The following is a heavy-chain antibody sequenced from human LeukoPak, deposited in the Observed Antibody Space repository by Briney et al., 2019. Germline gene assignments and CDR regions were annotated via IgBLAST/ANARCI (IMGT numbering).Heavy chain of an antibody. CDR1: GFTFNRDW. V-gene: IGHV3-7*01. D-gene: IGHD6-19*01. CDR2: IKEDGSEK. CDR3: ATKEPSTSGWSY. Sequence: GGSLRLSCSASGFTFNRDWTAWVRQAPGKGLEWVANIKEDGSEKNYVDSVKGRFTISRDNAENSVYLQMNDLRAEDTGVYYCATKEPSTSGWSYWGQGTLVTVSS. J-gene: IGHJ4*02.